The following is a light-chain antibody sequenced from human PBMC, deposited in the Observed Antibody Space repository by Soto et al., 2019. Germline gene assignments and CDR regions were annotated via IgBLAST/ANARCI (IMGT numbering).Light chain of an antibody. J-gene: IGLJ1*01. Sequence: QSVLTQPASVSGSPGQSITISCTGTSSDVGAYNFVSWHQQHPGKAPKLMIYNVYDRPSGISYRFSGSKSGNTASLTISGLQGEDEAYYYCSAYTVSRTYLFGTGTKVTVL. CDR2: NVY. V-gene: IGLV2-14*03. CDR3: SAYTVSRTYL. CDR1: SSDVGAYNF.